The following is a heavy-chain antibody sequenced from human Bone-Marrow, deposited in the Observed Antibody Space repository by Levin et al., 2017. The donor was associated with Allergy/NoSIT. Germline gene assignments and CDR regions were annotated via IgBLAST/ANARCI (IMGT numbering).Heavy chain of an antibody. CDR2: IYTSGNT. CDR1: GVSITSGNYY. Sequence: TLSLTCTVSGVSITSGNYYWSWIRQPAGKGLEWIGHIYTSGNTNYNPSLKSRVTISVDTSKNQFSLKLRSVTAADTAVYYCARVLQYYYYYMDVWGKGTTVTVSS. D-gene: IGHD5-24*01. V-gene: IGHV4-61*09. CDR3: ARVLQYYYYYMDV. J-gene: IGHJ6*03.